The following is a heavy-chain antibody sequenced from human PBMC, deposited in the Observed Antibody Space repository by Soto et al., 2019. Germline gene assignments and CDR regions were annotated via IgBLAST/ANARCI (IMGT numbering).Heavy chain of an antibody. CDR2: IITAFGPG. Sequence: SVKVSCKASGGTLNNYAISWVRQAPGQGLEWMGGIITAFGPGVYAQKFQGRVTITADESTKTAYMDLNGLTSEDTAVYYCAAGGSWARLDNWGQGTLVTVSS. CDR1: GGTLNNYA. J-gene: IGHJ4*02. CDR3: AAGGSWARLDN. D-gene: IGHD6-13*01. V-gene: IGHV1-69*13.